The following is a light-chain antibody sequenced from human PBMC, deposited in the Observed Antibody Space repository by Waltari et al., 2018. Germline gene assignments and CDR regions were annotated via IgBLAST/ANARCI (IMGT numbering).Light chain of an antibody. CDR2: GAS. CDR3: QQYLRVPVT. CDR1: QSVSRA. Sequence: DIVLTPSPGTLSLFLGERAALSCRARQSVSRALTWYQQKPGQAPRLLIYGASTRAPGIPDRFSGSGSGTDFSLTISRLEPDDFAVYYCQQYLRVPVTFGQGTTVEV. J-gene: IGKJ1*01. V-gene: IGKV3-20*01.